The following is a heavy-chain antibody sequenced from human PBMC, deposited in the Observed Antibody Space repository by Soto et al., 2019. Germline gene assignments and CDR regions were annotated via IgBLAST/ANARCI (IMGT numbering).Heavy chain of an antibody. Sequence: EVQLVESGGGLVQPGGSLRLSCAASGFTFSLYSMNWVRQAPGKGLEWISYIGSSGDKTIYHADSVKGRLTISRDNAKNSLYLQMNSLRAEDTAVYYCARSPGYCSGGRCYNWFDSWGQGTLVIVSS. CDR2: IGSSGDKTI. CDR1: GFTFSLYS. J-gene: IGHJ5*01. V-gene: IGHV3-48*01. D-gene: IGHD2-15*01. CDR3: ARSPGYCSGGRCYNWFDS.